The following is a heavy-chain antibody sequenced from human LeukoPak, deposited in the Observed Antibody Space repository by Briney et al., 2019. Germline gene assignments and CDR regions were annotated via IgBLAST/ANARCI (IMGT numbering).Heavy chain of an antibody. D-gene: IGHD5-24*01. J-gene: IGHJ4*02. CDR2: IDGSSRSI. Sequence: GRSLRLSCAASGFTFSNYGMHWVRQTPGKGLEWVSYIDGSSRSIYYADSVKGRFAVSRDNAKNSLFLQMNSLRDEDTGMYFCARKMALWGQGTLVTVSS. CDR3: ARKMAL. V-gene: IGHV3-48*02. CDR1: GFTFSNYG.